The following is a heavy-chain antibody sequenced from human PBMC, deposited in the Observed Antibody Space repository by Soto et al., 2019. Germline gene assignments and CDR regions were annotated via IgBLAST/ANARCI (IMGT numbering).Heavy chain of an antibody. V-gene: IGHV3-23*01. CDR2: ISGSGGGA. D-gene: IGHD6-13*01. CDR1: GFTFSSYA. CDR3: AKEGASSWYFFDY. J-gene: IGHJ4*02. Sequence: EVQLLESGENLVQPGGALRLSCAASGFTFSSYAMNWVRQPPGKGLAWVSTISGSGGGAYYADSVKGRFTISRDNSKNTLYLQMNSLRAEDTAIYYCAKEGASSWYFFDYWGQGTLVTVSS.